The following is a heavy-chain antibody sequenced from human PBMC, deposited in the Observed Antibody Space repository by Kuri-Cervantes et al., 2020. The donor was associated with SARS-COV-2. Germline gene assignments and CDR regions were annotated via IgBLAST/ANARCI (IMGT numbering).Heavy chain of an antibody. D-gene: IGHD5-12*01. J-gene: IGHJ5*02. CDR1: GFTFSSYS. V-gene: IGHV3-21*01. CDR3: ARNSGYDFWIDP. Sequence: LSLTCAASGFTFSSYSMNWVRQAPGKGLEWVSSISSSSSYIYYADSVKGRFTISRDNAKNSLYLQMNSLRAEDTAVYYCARNSGYDFWIDPWGQGTLVTVSS. CDR2: ISSSSSYI.